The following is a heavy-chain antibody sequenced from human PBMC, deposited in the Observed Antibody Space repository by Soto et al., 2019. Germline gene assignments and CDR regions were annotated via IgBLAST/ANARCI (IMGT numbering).Heavy chain of an antibody. CDR3: ARAVAPYFGTWFDP. CDR2: ISHTVST. D-gene: IGHD3-10*01. Sequence: QLQLQESGSGLVKPSQTLSLTCAVSGGSITSGNSYSWSWIRQPPGKGLECIGSISHTVSTSYNASLKSRLTMSVDKSKNQFSLRLSSVTAADMAVYYCARAVAPYFGTWFDPWGQGILVTVSS. J-gene: IGHJ5*02. CDR1: GGSITSGNSYS. V-gene: IGHV4-30-2*01.